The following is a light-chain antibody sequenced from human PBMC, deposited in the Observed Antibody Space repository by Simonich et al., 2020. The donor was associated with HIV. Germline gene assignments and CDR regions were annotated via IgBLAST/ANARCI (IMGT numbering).Light chain of an antibody. CDR1: SSDVGGYNY. CDR2: DVN. V-gene: IGLV2-11*03. Sequence: VQSVTISCTGTSSDVGGYNYVAWYQQHPRKAPKLMSYDVNKRPSGVPDSFSGSKSGNTASLTISGLQAEDEADYYCCSYAGSSWVFGGGTKLTVL. CDR3: CSYAGSSWV. J-gene: IGLJ3*02.